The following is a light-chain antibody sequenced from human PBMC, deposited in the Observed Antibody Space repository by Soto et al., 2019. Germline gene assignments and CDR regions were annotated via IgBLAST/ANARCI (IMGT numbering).Light chain of an antibody. Sequence: EIVLTQSPGTLSLSPGERVTLSCRASQSIDNNHLAWYQQKPGQAPRLLIHGTSNGATGIPDRFSGSGSGTDFTLTFSRLEPEDFAVYYCEYYGTSITFGGGTKVEIK. J-gene: IGKJ4*01. CDR1: QSIDNNH. CDR3: EYYGTSIT. CDR2: GTS. V-gene: IGKV3-20*01.